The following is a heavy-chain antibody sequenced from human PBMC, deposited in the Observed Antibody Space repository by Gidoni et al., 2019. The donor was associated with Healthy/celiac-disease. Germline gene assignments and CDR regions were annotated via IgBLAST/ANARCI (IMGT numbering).Heavy chain of an antibody. CDR2: T. CDR3: ASLAAALTPGWFDP. J-gene: IGHJ5*02. Sequence: TNYNPSLKSRVTISVDTSKNQFSLKLSSVTAADTSVYYCASLAAALTPGWFDPWGQGTLVTVSS. V-gene: IGHV4-34*01. D-gene: IGHD6-13*01.